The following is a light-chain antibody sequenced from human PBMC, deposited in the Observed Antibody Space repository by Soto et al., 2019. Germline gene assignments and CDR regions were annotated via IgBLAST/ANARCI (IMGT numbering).Light chain of an antibody. J-gene: IGKJ1*01. Sequence: DGVMTQSPVSLPVTVGQPASISCTFSQSLVYSDGYTYSNWFQQRPGQSPRHLIDKVSNRDSGVPDRFSGSGSGTDFTLKISRVEAEDVGVYYCMQGTHWPRTFSQGTKVDIK. CDR3: MQGTHWPRT. CDR1: QSLVYSDGYTY. CDR2: KVS. V-gene: IGKV2-30*01.